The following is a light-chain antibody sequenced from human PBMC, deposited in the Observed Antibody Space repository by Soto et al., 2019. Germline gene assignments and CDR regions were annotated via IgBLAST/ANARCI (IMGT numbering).Light chain of an antibody. CDR3: QQYNSYSRT. Sequence: DIPMTQSPSTRSASVGDRVTITCRASQSISSWLAWYQQKPGKAPKLLIYDASSLESGVPSRFSGSGSGTEFTLTISSLQPDDFATYYCQQYNSYSRTFGQGTKVEIK. CDR2: DAS. V-gene: IGKV1-5*01. CDR1: QSISSW. J-gene: IGKJ1*01.